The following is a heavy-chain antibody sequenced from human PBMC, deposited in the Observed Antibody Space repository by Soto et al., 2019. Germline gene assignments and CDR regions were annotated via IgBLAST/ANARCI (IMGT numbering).Heavy chain of an antibody. V-gene: IGHV5-51*01. D-gene: IGHD6-13*01. CDR1: GYTFMSYW. CDR2: IYPGDSDT. J-gene: IGHJ4*02. Sequence: PGESLKISCKGSGYTFMSYWIGWVRQMPGKGLEWMGIIYPGDSDTKYSPSFQGHVTLSADKSINTVYLHWNSLKASDTAIYYCARHGWQHGIDYWGQGTLVTVYS. CDR3: ARHGWQHGIDY.